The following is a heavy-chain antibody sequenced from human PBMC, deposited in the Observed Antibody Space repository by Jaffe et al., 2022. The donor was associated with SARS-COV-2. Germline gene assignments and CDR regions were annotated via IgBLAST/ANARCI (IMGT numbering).Heavy chain of an antibody. CDR1: GFTFSNYW. D-gene: IGHD6-13*01. CDR3: ARSSSSWYLFDGNFDY. J-gene: IGHJ4*02. V-gene: IGHV3-7*01. CDR2: IKHDGSEK. Sequence: EVQLMESGGELVQPGGSLRLSCAASGFTFSNYWMSWVRQAPGKGLEWVANIKHDGSEKYILDSVRGRFTISRDNARNSLFLQMNSLRVEDTAVYYCARSSSSWYLFDGNFDYWGQGSLVAVSS.